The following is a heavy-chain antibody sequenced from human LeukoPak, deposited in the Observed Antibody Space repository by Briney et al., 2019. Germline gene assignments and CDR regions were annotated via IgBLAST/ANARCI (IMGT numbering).Heavy chain of an antibody. J-gene: IGHJ4*02. CDR3: AKDARQREYYDSSPIDY. CDR2: IRYDGSNK. Sequence: PGGSLRLSCAASGFTFSSYGMHWVRQAPGKGLEWVAFIRYDGSNKYYADSVKGRFTISRDNSKNTLYLQMNSLRAEDTAVYYCAKDARQREYYDSSPIDYWGQGTLVTVSS. V-gene: IGHV3-30*02. CDR1: GFTFSSYG. D-gene: IGHD3-22*01.